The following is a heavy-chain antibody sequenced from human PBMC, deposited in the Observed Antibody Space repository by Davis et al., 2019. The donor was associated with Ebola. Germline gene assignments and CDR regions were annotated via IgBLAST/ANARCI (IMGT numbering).Heavy chain of an antibody. D-gene: IGHD6-13*01. CDR1: GGSFSGYY. V-gene: IGHV4-34*01. Sequence: PSETLSLTCAVYGGSFSGYYWSWIRQHPGKGLEWIGYIYYSGSTYYNPSLKSRVTISVDTSKNQFSLKLSSVTAADTAVYYCARHPGSSWYVWFDPWGQGILVTVSS. CDR3: ARHPGSSWYVWFDP. CDR2: IYYSGST. J-gene: IGHJ5*02.